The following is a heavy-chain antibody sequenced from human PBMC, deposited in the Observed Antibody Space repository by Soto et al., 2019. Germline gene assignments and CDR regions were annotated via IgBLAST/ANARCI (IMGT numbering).Heavy chain of an antibody. CDR2: IYYSGST. CDR1: GGSVSSGSYY. CDR3: ARDRQQLGWFDP. D-gene: IGHD6-13*01. Sequence: SEILSLTCTVSGGSVSSGSYYWSWIRQPPGKGLEWIGYIYYSGSTNYNPSLKSRVTISVDTSKNQFSLKLSSVTAADTAVYYCARDRQQLGWFDPWGQGTLVTVSS. J-gene: IGHJ5*02. V-gene: IGHV4-61*01.